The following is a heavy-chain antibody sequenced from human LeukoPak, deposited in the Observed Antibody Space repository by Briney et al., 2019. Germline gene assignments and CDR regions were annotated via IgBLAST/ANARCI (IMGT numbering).Heavy chain of an antibody. J-gene: IGHJ2*01. CDR3: ATEAIVVVTARDYWYFDL. V-gene: IGHV1-69*04. CDR2: IIPILGIP. Sequence: WASVKVSCKASGGTFSSYAISWVRQAPGQGLEWMGRIIPILGIPNYAQKFQGRVTITADKSTTTAYMELCSLRSEDTAVYYCATEAIVVVTARDYWYFDLWGRGTLVTVSS. D-gene: IGHD2-21*02. CDR1: GGTFSSYA.